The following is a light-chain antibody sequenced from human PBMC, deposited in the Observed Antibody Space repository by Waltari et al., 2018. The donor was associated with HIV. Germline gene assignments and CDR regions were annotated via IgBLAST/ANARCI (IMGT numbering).Light chain of an antibody. CDR1: GSNIGADYA. J-gene: IGLJ2*01. CDR3: QSHDITLSQSSV. CDR2: LTY. V-gene: IGLV1-40*01. Sequence: QSVLTQPPSVSAAPGQRITISCTGNGSNIGADYAVHWYKQVPGSAPKLLIHLTYNRPAGVPARFSGSKSGSSASLAITGLRAEDEADYYCQSHDITLSQSSVFGGGTKLTVL.